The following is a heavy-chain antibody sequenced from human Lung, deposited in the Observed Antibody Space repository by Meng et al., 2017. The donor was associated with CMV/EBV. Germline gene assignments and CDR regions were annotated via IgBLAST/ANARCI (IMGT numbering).Heavy chain of an antibody. J-gene: IGHJ4*02. V-gene: IGHV3-23*01. CDR2: ISGSGGST. D-gene: IGHD2-8*01. CDR3: AKDRTLMVYAILGVYFDY. CDR1: GFTFSSYA. Sequence: GEXXKISCAASGFTFSSYAMSWVRQAPGKGLEWVSAISGSGGSTYYADSVKGRFTISRDNSKNTLYLQMNSLRAEDTAVYYCAKDRTLMVYAILGVYFDYWGQGTLVTVSS.